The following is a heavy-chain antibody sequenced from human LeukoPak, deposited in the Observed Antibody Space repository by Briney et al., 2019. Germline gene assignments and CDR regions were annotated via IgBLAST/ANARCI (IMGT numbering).Heavy chain of an antibody. Sequence: GGSLRLSCAASGFTFSSYGMHWVRQAPGKGLEWVAVIWYDGSNKYYADSVKGRFTISRDNSKNTLYLKMNSLRAEDTAVYYCARDPVSGSYYLGVFDYWGQGTLVTVSS. D-gene: IGHD1-26*01. CDR1: GFTFSSYG. CDR2: IWYDGSNK. J-gene: IGHJ4*02. V-gene: IGHV3-33*01. CDR3: ARDPVSGSYYLGVFDY.